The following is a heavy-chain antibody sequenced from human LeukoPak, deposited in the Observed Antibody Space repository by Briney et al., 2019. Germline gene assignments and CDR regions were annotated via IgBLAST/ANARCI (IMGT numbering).Heavy chain of an antibody. D-gene: IGHD6-13*01. J-gene: IGHJ3*02. CDR1: GGSINISY. V-gene: IGHV4-59*08. Sequence: SETLSLTCTVSGGSINISYWSWIRQSPGKGLEWIGYIYYRGSTNYNPSLKSRVTISVDTSKNQYSLKLSSVTAADTAVYYCARSGVFTGYDAFDIWGQGTRVTVSS. CDR2: IYYRGST. CDR3: ARSGVFTGYDAFDI.